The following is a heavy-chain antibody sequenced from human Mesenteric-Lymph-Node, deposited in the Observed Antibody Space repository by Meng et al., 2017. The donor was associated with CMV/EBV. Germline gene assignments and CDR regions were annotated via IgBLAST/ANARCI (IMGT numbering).Heavy chain of an antibody. Sequence: GESLKISCAASGFTFSSYWMHWVRQAPGKGLVWVSRINRDGSSTSYADSVRGRFTMSRDNAKNTFYLQMNSLRAEDTAVYFCARDQSRSGPTTVDYWGQGTLVTVSS. D-gene: IGHD1-1*01. CDR3: ARDQSRSGPTTVDY. CDR2: INRDGSST. V-gene: IGHV3-74*01. CDR1: GFTFSSYW. J-gene: IGHJ4*02.